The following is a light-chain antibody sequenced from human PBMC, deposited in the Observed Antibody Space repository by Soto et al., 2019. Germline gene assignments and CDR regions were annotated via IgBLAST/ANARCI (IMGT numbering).Light chain of an antibody. J-gene: IGLJ1*01. Sequence: QSVLTQPPSVSGAPGQRVTISCTGSSSNIGSTYDVQWYQQLPGTAPKLLIHGNTDRPSGVPDRFSGSKSGTSDSLAITGIQADDEAAYYCQSYADSLSVHYVFGTGTKLTVL. V-gene: IGLV1-40*01. CDR1: SSNIGSTYD. CDR3: QSYADSLSVHYV. CDR2: GNT.